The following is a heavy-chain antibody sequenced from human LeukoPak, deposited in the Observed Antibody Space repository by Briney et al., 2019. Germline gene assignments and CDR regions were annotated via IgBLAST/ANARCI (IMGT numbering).Heavy chain of an antibody. V-gene: IGHV3-53*01. CDR2: IYSGGST. CDR1: GFTVSSNY. Sequence: GGSLRLSCAASGFTVSSNYMSWVRQAPGKGLEWVSVIYSGGSTYYADSVKGRFTISRDNSKNTLYLQMNSLRAEDTAVYYCAKEPGELEYYFDYWGQGTLVTVSS. J-gene: IGHJ4*02. CDR3: AKEPGELEYYFDY. D-gene: IGHD1-26*01.